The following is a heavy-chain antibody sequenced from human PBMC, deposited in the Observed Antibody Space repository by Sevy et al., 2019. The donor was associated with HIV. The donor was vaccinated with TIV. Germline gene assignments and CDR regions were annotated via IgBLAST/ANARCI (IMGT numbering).Heavy chain of an antibody. V-gene: IGHV3-23*01. J-gene: IGHJ4*02. D-gene: IGHD2-8*01. CDR3: AREGCTKPHDY. CDR2: LSFGCGEI. Sequence: GESLKISCAASGFTFSKYSMSWVRQPPGKGLEWVSTLSFGCGEINYADSVKGRFTISRVNSKSPVYLQMNNLRPEDTAVYYCAREGCTKPHDYWGQGTLVTVSS. CDR1: GFTFSKYS.